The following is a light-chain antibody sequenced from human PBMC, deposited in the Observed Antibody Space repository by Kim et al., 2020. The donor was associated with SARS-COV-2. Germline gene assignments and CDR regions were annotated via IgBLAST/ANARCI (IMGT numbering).Light chain of an antibody. J-gene: IGKJ2*01. CDR1: QSVSSSY. V-gene: IGKV3-20*01. Sequence: LSPGERATLSCRASQSVSSSYLAWYQQKPGQAPRLLIYGASSRATGIPDKFSGSGSGTDFTLTISRLEPEDFAVYYCQQYGSSPYTFGQGTKLEI. CDR2: GAS. CDR3: QQYGSSPYT.